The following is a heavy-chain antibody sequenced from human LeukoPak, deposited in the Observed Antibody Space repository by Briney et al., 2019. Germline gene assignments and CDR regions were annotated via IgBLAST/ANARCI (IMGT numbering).Heavy chain of an antibody. CDR3: AKDKGGIVGATHRGAFDI. D-gene: IGHD1-26*01. CDR1: GFTFSSYA. Sequence: GGSLRLSCAASGFTFSSYAMSWVRQAPGKGLEWVSAISGSGGSTYYADSVKGRFTISRDNSKNTLYLQMNSLRAEDTAVYYCAKDKGGIVGATHRGAFDIWGQGTMVTVSS. CDR2: ISGSGGST. J-gene: IGHJ3*02. V-gene: IGHV3-23*01.